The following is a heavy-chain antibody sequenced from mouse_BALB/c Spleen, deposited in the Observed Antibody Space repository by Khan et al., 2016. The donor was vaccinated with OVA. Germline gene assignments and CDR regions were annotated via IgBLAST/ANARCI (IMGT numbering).Heavy chain of an antibody. V-gene: IGHV2-3*01. Sequence: VQLVESGPGLVAPSQSLSIICTVSGFSLSSNGVSWVRQPPGKGLEWLGVIWGDGSTNYHSTLKSRLIISKDNSKSQVFLKLNSLQTDDTATYYCAKCTPDYYSMDYWGQGTSVTVSS. J-gene: IGHJ4*01. CDR3: AKCTPDYYSMDY. CDR1: GFSLSSNG. CDR2: IWGDGST.